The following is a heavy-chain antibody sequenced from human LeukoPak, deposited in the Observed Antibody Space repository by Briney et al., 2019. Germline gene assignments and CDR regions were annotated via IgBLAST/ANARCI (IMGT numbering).Heavy chain of an antibody. J-gene: IGHJ1*01. CDR3: ARGTKSITMVRGVNAEYFQH. V-gene: IGHV1-69*04. CDR2: IIPILGIA. CDR1: GGTFSSYA. Sequence: SVKVSCKASGGTFSSYAISWVRQAPGQGLERMGRIIPILGIANYAQKFQGRVTITADKSTSTAYMELSSLRSEDTAVYYCARGTKSITMVRGVNAEYFQHWGQGTLVTVSS. D-gene: IGHD3-10*01.